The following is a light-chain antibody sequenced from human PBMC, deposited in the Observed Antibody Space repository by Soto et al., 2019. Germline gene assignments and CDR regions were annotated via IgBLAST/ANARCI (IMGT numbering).Light chain of an antibody. J-gene: IGKJ4*01. Sequence: EIVLTQSPATLSLYPGERATLSCRASQSVSGYLVWYQQKPGQAPRLLIYGASTRATGIPARFSGSGSGTEFTLTISSLQSEDFAVYYCQQYNNWPPLTFGGGTKVDI. CDR1: QSVSGY. CDR2: GAS. V-gene: IGKV3-15*01. CDR3: QQYNNWPPLT.